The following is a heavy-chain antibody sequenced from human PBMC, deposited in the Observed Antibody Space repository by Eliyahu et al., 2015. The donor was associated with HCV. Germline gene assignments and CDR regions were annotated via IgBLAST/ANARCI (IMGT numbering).Heavy chain of an antibody. V-gene: IGHV3-15*01. D-gene: IGHD6-13*01. Sequence: EVQLVESGGGLVKPGGSLRLSCAASGLTLTNACVAWVRQAPGKGXXWVGRIKTKXDXGTTXNGAPLRGRFTISRDELKNIVYLQLNSLKSEDTAVYYCTTTANYTHSWYYYYHFGMDIWGQGTTVTVSS. CDR3: TTTANYTHSWYYYYHFGMDI. CDR1: GLTLTNAC. J-gene: IGHJ6*02. CDR2: IKTKXDXGTT.